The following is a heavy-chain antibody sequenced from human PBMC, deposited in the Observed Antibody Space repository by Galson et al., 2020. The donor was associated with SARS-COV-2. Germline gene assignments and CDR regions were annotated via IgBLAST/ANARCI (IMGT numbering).Heavy chain of an antibody. D-gene: IGHD3-22*01. CDR3: ALGECYDSSGEGPFGY. V-gene: IGHV4-31*03. J-gene: IGHJ4*02. CDR1: GGSISSGGYY. Sequence: SETLSLTCTVSGGSISSGGYYWSWIRQHPGKGREWIGYINYSGSTYYNPSHKSRVTISVDTSKNQYPLKLSSVTAAATAVYYCALGECYDSSGEGPFGYWGQGTLVTVAS. CDR2: INYSGST.